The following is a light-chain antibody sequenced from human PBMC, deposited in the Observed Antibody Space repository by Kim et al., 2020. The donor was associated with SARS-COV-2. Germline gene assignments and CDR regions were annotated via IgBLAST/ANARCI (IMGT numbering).Light chain of an antibody. CDR2: RNN. J-gene: IGLJ3*02. CDR1: SSNIGSNY. Sequence: ELTQPPSASGTPGQRVTISCSGSSSNIGSNYVYWYQQLPGTAPKLLIYRNNQRPSGVPDRFSDSKSGTSASLAISGLRSEDEADYYCAAWDDSLRVFG. V-gene: IGLV1-47*01. CDR3: AAWDDSLRV.